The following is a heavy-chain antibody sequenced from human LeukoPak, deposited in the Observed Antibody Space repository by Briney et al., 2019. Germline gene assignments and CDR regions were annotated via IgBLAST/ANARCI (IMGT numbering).Heavy chain of an antibody. V-gene: IGHV4-31*03. J-gene: IGHJ4*02. CDR1: GGSISSGGYY. Sequence: SETLSLTCSVSGGSISSGGYYWSWIRQHPGKGLEWIGYIYYSGSTYYNPSLKSRVTISVDTSKNQFSLKLSSVTAADTAVYYCASGPQRRILDYWGQGTLVTVSS. CDR2: IYYSGST. CDR3: ASGPQRRILDY. D-gene: IGHD1-1*01.